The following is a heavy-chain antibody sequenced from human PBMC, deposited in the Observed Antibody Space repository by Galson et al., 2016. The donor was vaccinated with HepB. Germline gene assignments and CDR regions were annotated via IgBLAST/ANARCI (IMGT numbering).Heavy chain of an antibody. J-gene: IGHJ6*02. CDR2: FNPSDGGT. CDR3: AASDISYYSFGMDV. V-gene: IGHV1-46*01. CDR1: GYTFTNYY. Sequence: SVKVSCKASGYTFTNYYIYWVRQAPGQGLEWMGVFNPSDGGTSFAPKFQARVTMTSDTSTSTVYMDLSSLTSADTAVYYCAASDISYYSFGMDVWGQGTTVTVSS.